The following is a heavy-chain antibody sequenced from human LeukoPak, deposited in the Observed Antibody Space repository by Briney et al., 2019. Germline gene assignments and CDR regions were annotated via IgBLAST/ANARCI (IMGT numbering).Heavy chain of an antibody. D-gene: IGHD6-19*01. V-gene: IGHV1-2*02. J-gene: IGHJ4*02. CDR1: GYTFSDYY. Sequence: ASMKVSCKTSGYTFSDYYVQWVRQAPGQGLEWMGWIHPSSGGTKSAQKFQGRITLTMDTSINTIYMALTSLTSDDTAVYYCARDKGGGWYRRPYFDYWGQGTLVTVSS. CDR2: IHPSSGGT. CDR3: ARDKGGGWYRRPYFDY.